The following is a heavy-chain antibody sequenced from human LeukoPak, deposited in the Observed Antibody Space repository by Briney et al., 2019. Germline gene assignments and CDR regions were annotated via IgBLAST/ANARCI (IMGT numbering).Heavy chain of an antibody. CDR2: IKRDGSNK. CDR3: ARVDCVGNYGD. CDR1: GFIFSQTW. J-gene: IGHJ4*02. V-gene: IGHV3-7*01. D-gene: IGHD4-17*01. Sequence: PGGSLRLSCAASGFIFSQTWMSWVRQAPGKGLEWVANIKRDGSNKYYVDSVKGRFTISRDNSKNSVYLQMNSLTADDTATYYWARVDCVGNYGDWGQGTLVTVSS.